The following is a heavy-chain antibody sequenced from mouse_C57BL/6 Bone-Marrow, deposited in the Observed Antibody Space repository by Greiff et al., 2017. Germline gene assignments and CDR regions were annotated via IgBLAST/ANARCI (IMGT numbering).Heavy chain of an antibody. J-gene: IGHJ2*01. Sequence: QVQLQQPGAELVRPGSSVKLSCKASGYTFTSYWMHWVKQRPIQGLEWIGNIDPSDSEPHYNQKFKDKATLTVDKSSSAAYMQLSSLTSEYSAVYYCTSGTYYYGRKNYFDDWGQGTTLTVSS. CDR3: TSGTYYYGRKNYFDD. CDR2: IDPSDSEP. CDR1: GYTFTSYW. V-gene: IGHV1-52*01. D-gene: IGHD1-1*01.